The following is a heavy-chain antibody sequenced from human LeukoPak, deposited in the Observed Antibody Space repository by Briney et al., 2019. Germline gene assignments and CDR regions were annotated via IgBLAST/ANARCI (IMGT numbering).Heavy chain of an antibody. CDR1: GYSISSGYY. D-gene: IGHD3-3*01. V-gene: IGHV4-38-2*02. Sequence: SETLSLTCTVSGYSISSGYYWGWIRQPPGKGLKWIGSIYYSGSTYYNPSLKSRVTISVDTSKNQFSLKLSSVTAADTAVYYCARGGTYYDFWSGYYPASDYWGQGTLVTVSS. CDR3: ARGGTYYDFWSGYYPASDY. J-gene: IGHJ4*02. CDR2: IYYSGST.